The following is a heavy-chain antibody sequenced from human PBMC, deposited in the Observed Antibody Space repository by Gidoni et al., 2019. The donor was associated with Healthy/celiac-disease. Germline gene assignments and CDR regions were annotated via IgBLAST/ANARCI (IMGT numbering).Heavy chain of an antibody. CDR2: ISSSSSYI. CDR1: GFTFSSYS. Sequence: EVQLVESGGGLVKPGGSLRLSCAASGFTFSSYSMNWVRQAPGKGLEWVSSISSSSSYIYYADSVKGRFTISRDNAKNSLYLQMNSLRAEDTAVYYCARDPDGYNRFANFDYWGQGTLVTVSS. V-gene: IGHV3-21*01. CDR3: ARDPDGYNRFANFDY. J-gene: IGHJ4*02. D-gene: IGHD5-12*01.